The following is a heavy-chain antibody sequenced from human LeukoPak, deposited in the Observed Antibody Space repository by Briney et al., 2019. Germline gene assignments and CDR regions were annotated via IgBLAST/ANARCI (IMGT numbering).Heavy chain of an antibody. D-gene: IGHD3-22*01. V-gene: IGHV4-4*02. CDR3: ARAPYSSYGDY. CDR2: IYHSGST. J-gene: IGHJ4*02. Sequence: SETLSLTCAVSGGSISSSNWWSWVRQPPGKGLEWIGEIYHSGSTNYNPSLKSRVTISVDRSKNQFSLKRSSVTAADTAVYYCARAPYSSYGDYWGQGTLVTVAS. CDR1: GGSISSSNW.